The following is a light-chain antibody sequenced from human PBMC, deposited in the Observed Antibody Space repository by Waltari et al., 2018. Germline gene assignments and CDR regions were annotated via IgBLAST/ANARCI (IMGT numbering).Light chain of an antibody. Sequence: SYELTQPPSVSVSPGQTARITCSGDALPKKYAFWYQQKSGQAPVLVIYEDNHRPSGIPERFSGSSSGTVATLTITGAQVEDEADYYCYSTDSSGHHRVFGGGTKLTVL. CDR1: ALPKKY. CDR3: YSTDSSGHHRV. CDR2: EDN. J-gene: IGLJ2*01. V-gene: IGLV3-10*01.